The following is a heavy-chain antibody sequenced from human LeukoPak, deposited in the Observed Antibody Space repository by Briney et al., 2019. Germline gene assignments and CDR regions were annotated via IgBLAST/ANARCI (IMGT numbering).Heavy chain of an antibody. J-gene: IGHJ6*03. CDR1: GGSISSYY. Sequence: SETLSLTCTVSGGSISSYYWSWIRQPPGKGLEWIGYIYYSGSTNYNPSLKSRVTISVDTSKNQISLKLSSVTAADTTVYYCARAPERWYSYGSYTYYYMDVWGKGTTVTVSS. CDR2: IYYSGST. V-gene: IGHV4-59*01. CDR3: ARAPERWYSYGSYTYYYMDV. D-gene: IGHD5-18*01.